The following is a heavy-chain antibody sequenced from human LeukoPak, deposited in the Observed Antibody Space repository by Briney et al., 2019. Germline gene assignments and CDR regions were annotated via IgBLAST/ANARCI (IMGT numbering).Heavy chain of an antibody. J-gene: IGHJ6*03. Sequence: SETLSLTCAVYGGSFSGYYWSWIRQPPGKGLEWIGEINHSGSTYYNPSLKSRVTISVDTSKNQFSLKLSSVTAADTAVYYCARGRGYYDSSGYYSLGYYYMDVWGKGTTVTVSS. CDR1: GGSFSGYY. D-gene: IGHD3-22*01. CDR3: ARGRGYYDSSGYYSLGYYYMDV. CDR2: INHSGST. V-gene: IGHV4-34*01.